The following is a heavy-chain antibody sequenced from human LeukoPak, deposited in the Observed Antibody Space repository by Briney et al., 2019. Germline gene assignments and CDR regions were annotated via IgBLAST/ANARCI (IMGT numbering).Heavy chain of an antibody. D-gene: IGHD3-10*01. V-gene: IGHV3-33*01. Sequence: PGRSLRLSCAASGFTFSSYGMHWVRQAPGKGLQWVAFIWYYGSKKYYVDSVKGRYTISRDNSRNTMYLQINSLRAEDTAVYYCARDRGESYCDYWGQGTLVTVSS. CDR3: ARDRGESYCDY. CDR2: IWYYGSKK. CDR1: GFTFSSYG. J-gene: IGHJ4*02.